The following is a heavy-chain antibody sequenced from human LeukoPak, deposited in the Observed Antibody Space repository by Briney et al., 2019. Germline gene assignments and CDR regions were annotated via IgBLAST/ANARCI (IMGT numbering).Heavy chain of an antibody. CDR3: AREPRWIAARLGSWFDP. D-gene: IGHD6-6*01. CDR2: ISYDGSNK. CDR1: GFIFSSYA. J-gene: IGHJ5*02. Sequence: GRSLRLSCAASGFIFSSYAMHWVRQAPGKGLEWVAVISYDGSNKYYADSVKGRFTISRDNAKNSLYLQMNSLRAEDTAVYYCAREPRWIAARLGSWFDPWGQGTLVTVSS. V-gene: IGHV3-30-3*01.